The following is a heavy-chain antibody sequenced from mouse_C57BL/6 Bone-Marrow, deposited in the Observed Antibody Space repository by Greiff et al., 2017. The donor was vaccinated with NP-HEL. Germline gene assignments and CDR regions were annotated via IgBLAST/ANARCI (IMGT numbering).Heavy chain of an antibody. CDR2: IDPSDSYT. CDR1: GYTFTSYW. D-gene: IGHD1-1*01. J-gene: IGHJ2*01. V-gene: IGHV1-69*01. CDR3: ASFLYGSSPH. Sequence: VQLQQPGAELVMPGASVKLSCKASGYTFTSYWMHWVKQRPGQGLEWIGEIDPSDSYTNYNQKFKGKSTLTVDKSSSTAYMQLSSLTSEDSAVYYCASFLYGSSPHWGQGTTLTVAS.